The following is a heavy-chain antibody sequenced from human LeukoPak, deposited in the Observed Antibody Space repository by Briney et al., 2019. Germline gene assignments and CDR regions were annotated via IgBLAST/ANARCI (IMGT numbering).Heavy chain of an antibody. D-gene: IGHD5-12*01. J-gene: IGHJ3*02. Sequence: GESLQISCKGSGYSFTSYWIGWVRQLPGKGLEWVGIIYPGDFDTRYSPSFQGQVNISADKSISTAYLQWSSLKASDTAMYYCARVWMEAFDIWGQGTMVTVSS. CDR3: ARVWMEAFDI. CDR1: GYSFTSYW. CDR2: IYPGDFDT. V-gene: IGHV5-51*01.